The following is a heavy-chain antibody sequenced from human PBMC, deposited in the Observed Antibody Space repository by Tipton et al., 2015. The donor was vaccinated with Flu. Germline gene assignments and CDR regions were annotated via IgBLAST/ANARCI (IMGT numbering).Heavy chain of an antibody. CDR2: ISYDATLE. CDR1: GINFSRYA. D-gene: IGHD3-22*01. Sequence: SLRLSCAASGINFSRYAMHWVRQAPGRGLEWVAVISYDATLEYFADSVKGRFTISRDNSKNTLFLQMNSLRFNDTAVYYCASSPWFKEGRLPYWGQGILVTVSS. J-gene: IGHJ4*02. V-gene: IGHV3-30*07. CDR3: ASSPWFKEGRLPY.